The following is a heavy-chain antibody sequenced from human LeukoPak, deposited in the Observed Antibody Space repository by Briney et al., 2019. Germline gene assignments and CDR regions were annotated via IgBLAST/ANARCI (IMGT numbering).Heavy chain of an antibody. J-gene: IGHJ4*02. D-gene: IGHD1-7*01. CDR2: ISSSSSYI. CDR1: GFTFSSYS. Sequence: PGGSLRLSCAASGFTFSSYSMNWVRQAPGKGLEWVSSISSSSSYIYYADSVKGRFTISRDNAKNSLYLQMNSLRAEDTAVYYCARENWNYENFDYWGQGTLVTVSS. CDR3: ARENWNYENFDY. V-gene: IGHV3-21*01.